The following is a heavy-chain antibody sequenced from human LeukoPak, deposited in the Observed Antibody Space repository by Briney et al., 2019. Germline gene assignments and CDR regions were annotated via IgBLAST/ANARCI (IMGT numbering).Heavy chain of an antibody. CDR1: GYTFTSYD. Sequence: ASVKVSCKASGYTFTSYDINWVRQATGQGLEWMGWMNPNSGNPGYAQKFQGRVTMTRNTSISTAYMELSSLRSEDTAVYYCARVYSSSWKRLFNWFDPWGQGTLVTVSS. D-gene: IGHD6-13*01. CDR3: ARVYSSSWKRLFNWFDP. CDR2: MNPNSGNP. J-gene: IGHJ5*02. V-gene: IGHV1-8*01.